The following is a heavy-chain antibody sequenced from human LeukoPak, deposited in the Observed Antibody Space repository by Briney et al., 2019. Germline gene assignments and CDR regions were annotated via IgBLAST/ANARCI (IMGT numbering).Heavy chain of an antibody. CDR1: GLTFSRYS. Sequence: GGSLRLSCAASGLTFSRYSMNWVRQAPGKGLEWVSSISSSSSFIYYADSVKGRFTISRDNAKNSLYLQMNSLRAEDTAVYYCARDPPLGSCSTISCPHLDYWGQGTLVTVPS. J-gene: IGHJ4*02. CDR3: ARDPPLGSCSTISCPHLDY. V-gene: IGHV3-21*01. CDR2: ISSSSSFI. D-gene: IGHD2-2*01.